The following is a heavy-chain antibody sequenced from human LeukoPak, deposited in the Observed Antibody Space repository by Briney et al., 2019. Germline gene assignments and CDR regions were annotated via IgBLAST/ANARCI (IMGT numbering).Heavy chain of an antibody. CDR2: LSGDGSTT. V-gene: IGHV3-74*01. CDR1: EFTFSSYW. CDR3: ARGIASSRSVAIDL. Sequence: GGSLRLSCAASEFTFSSYWMYWVRQAPGKGLVWVARLSGDGSTTRYADSVKGRFTISRDNAKSTLYLQMDSLRVEDTALYYCARGIASSRSVAIDLWGRGTLVVVSS. J-gene: IGHJ4*02. D-gene: IGHD6-13*01.